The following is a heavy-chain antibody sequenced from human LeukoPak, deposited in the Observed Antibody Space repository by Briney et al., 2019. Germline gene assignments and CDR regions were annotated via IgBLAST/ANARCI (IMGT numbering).Heavy chain of an antibody. D-gene: IGHD5-18*01. CDR3: ARTTEGGYSYGYFYYYYMDV. CDR1: GGSINGYF. V-gene: IGHV4-4*07. J-gene: IGHJ6*03. Sequence: SETLSLTCTVSGGSINGYFWSWIRQPAGKGLEWIGRIYTSGSTNYNPSLRSRVTMSEDTAKNQFSLKLSSVTAADTAVYYCARTTEGGYSYGYFYYYYMDVWGKGTTVTISS. CDR2: IYTSGST.